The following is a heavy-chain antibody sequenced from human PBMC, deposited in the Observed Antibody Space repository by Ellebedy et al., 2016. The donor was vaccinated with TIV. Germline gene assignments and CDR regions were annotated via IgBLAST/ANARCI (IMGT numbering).Heavy chain of an antibody. J-gene: IGHJ4*02. CDR1: GYRFDTHR. V-gene: IGHV5-51*01. CDR3: ARRGTEDGYARPDFDY. CDR2: IYPGDSET. D-gene: IGHD5-24*01. Sequence: GESLKISCKASGYRFDTHRIGWVRQMPGRGLEWMGIIYPGDSETRYSPSFQGQVTISADKSINTAYLQWSSLKASDTAMYYCARRGTEDGYARPDFDYWGQGTLVTVSS.